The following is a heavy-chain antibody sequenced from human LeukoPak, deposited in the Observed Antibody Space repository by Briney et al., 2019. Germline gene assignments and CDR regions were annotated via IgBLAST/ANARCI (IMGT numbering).Heavy chain of an antibody. D-gene: IGHD4-17*01. Sequence: ASVKVSCKASGYTFTRYNMYWVRQAPGQGLEWMGIINPSGGSTSYSQKFQGRVTMTSDTSTSTVYMELSSLRSEDTAVYYCARVHDYGDLRYLDYWGQGTLVTVSS. CDR3: ARVHDYGDLRYLDY. V-gene: IGHV1-46*01. CDR2: INPSGGST. J-gene: IGHJ4*02. CDR1: GYTFTRYN.